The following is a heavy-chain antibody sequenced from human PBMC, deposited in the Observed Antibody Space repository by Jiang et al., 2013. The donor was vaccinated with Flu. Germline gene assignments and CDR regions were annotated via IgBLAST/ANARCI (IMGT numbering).Heavy chain of an antibody. J-gene: IGHJ4*02. V-gene: IGHV2-5*02. D-gene: IGHD6-19*01. Sequence: KPTQTLTLTCTFSGFSLDDGVGVGWIRQPPGKALEWLAFIYWDDDKLYSPSLKSRLTITKETSKKQVVLTLTNVDPVDTATYYCAHRRQWTYDFDYWGQGILVTVSS. CDR2: IYWDDDK. CDR1: GFSLDDGVG. CDR3: AHRRQWTYDFDY.